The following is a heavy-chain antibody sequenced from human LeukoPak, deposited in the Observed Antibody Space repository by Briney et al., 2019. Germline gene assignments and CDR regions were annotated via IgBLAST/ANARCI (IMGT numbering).Heavy chain of an antibody. J-gene: IGHJ4*02. CDR2: INPNSGGT. V-gene: IGHV1-2*02. D-gene: IGHD6-19*01. CDR3: ARSAVAGKGRDY. Sequence: ASVKVSCKASGYTLTGYYMHWVRQAPGQGLEWMGWINPNSGGTNYAQKFQGRVTMTRDTSISTAYMELSRLRSDDTAVYYCARSAVAGKGRDYWGQGTLVTVPS. CDR1: GYTLTGYY.